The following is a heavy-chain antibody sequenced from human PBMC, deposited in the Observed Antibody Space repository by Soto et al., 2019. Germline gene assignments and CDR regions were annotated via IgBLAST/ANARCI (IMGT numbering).Heavy chain of an antibody. CDR2: INHSGST. CDR1: GGSFSGYY. CDR3: ARGRACRGGSCSFDY. D-gene: IGHD2-15*01. Sequence: QVQLQQWGAGLLKPSETLSLTCAVYGGSFSGYYWSWIRQPPGKGLEWIGEINHSGSTHYNPSLKARVTSSGDTSKNQFSLKLSSVTAADTAVYYCARGRACRGGSCSFDYWGQGTLVTVSS. J-gene: IGHJ4*02. V-gene: IGHV4-34*01.